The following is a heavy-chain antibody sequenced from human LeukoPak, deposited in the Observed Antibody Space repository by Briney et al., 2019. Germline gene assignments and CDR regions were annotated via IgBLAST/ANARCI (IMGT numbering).Heavy chain of an antibody. CDR2: INPSGGST. Sequence: ASVKVSCKASGYTFTNYYIHWVRQAPGQGLECMGIINPSGGSTSYAQKFQGRVTMTRDTSISTAYMELSRLRSDDTAVYYCARVGSSVVVVAAHFDYWGQGTLVTVSS. V-gene: IGHV1-46*01. D-gene: IGHD2-15*01. J-gene: IGHJ4*02. CDR1: GYTFTNYY. CDR3: ARVGSSVVVVAAHFDY.